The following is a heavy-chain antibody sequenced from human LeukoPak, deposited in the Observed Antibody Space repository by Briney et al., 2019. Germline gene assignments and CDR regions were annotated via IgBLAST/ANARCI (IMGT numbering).Heavy chain of an antibody. CDR3: ATRPRRDGYKNFDY. CDR2: LIPIFGTA. J-gene: IGHJ4*02. V-gene: IGHV1-69*13. CDR1: GGTFSSYA. Sequence: SVTVSCTASGGTFSSYAISWVRQAPGQGRAWMGGLIPIFGTANYAQKFQGRVTITADESTSTAYMELSSLRSEDTAVYYCATRPRRDGYKNFDYWGQGTLVTVSS. D-gene: IGHD5-24*01.